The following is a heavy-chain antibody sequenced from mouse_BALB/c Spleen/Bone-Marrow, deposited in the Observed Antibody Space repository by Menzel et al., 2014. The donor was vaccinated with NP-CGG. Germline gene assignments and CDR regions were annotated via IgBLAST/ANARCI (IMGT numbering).Heavy chain of an antibody. J-gene: IGHJ2*01. V-gene: IGHV5-9*02. Sequence: EVQVVESGGGLVKPGGSLKLSCAASGFAFTSYDMSWVRQTPEKRLEWVATISSGGSYTYYPDSVKGRFTISRDNARNTLYLQMSSLRSEDTALYYCVRRVQLDYWGQGTTLTVSS. CDR2: ISSGGSYT. CDR1: GFAFTSYD. CDR3: VRRVQLDY.